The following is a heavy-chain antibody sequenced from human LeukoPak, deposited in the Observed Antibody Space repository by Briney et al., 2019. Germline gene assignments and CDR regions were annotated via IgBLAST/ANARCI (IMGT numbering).Heavy chain of an antibody. CDR2: ISGSGGST. J-gene: IGHJ5*02. CDR3: ARDLGAYYDSSDNWFDP. Sequence: GGSLRLSCAASGFTFSSYAMSWVRQAPGKGLEWVSAISGSGGSTYYADSVKGRFTISRDNAKNTLYLQMNSLRAEDTALYYCARDLGAYYDSSDNWFDPWGQGTLVTVSS. CDR1: GFTFSSYA. D-gene: IGHD3-22*01. V-gene: IGHV3-23*01.